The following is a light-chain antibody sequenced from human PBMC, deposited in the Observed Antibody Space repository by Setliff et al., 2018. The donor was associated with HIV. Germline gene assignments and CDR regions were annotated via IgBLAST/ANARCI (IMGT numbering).Light chain of an antibody. CDR3: QQLDSYPYT. V-gene: IGKV1-9*01. CDR2: GAS. J-gene: IGKJ2*01. Sequence: DIQLTQSPSFLPASVGDRVTITCRATQGISSFLAWYQQQPGRAPKLLIYGASTLQSGVPSRFSGSGSRKEFTLTISNLKPEDFATYYCQQLDSYPYTVGQGTKVDIK. CDR1: QGISSF.